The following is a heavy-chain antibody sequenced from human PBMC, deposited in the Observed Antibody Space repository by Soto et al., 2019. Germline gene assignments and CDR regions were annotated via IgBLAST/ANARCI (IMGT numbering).Heavy chain of an antibody. Sequence: VQLVPSGAEVKKPGASVQVSCKASGYTFTSSDISWVRQATGLGLEWLGWMHPNSGITGYTQKFQGRVTMTGNTSISTAYMELSSLRSEDTAVYYCAVGFRSGWVFDYWGQGALVTVSS. J-gene: IGHJ4*02. V-gene: IGHV1-8*01. CDR1: GYTFTSSD. CDR2: MHPNSGIT. D-gene: IGHD6-19*01. CDR3: AVGFRSGWVFDY.